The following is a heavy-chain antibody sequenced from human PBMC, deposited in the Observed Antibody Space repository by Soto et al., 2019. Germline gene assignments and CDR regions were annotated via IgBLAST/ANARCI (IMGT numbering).Heavy chain of an antibody. J-gene: IGHJ6*02. Sequence: QVQLVESGGGVVQPGRSLRLSCAASGFTFSSYGMHWVRQAPGKGLEWVAVIRYDGSNKYYADSVKGRFTISRDNSKNTLYLQMNSLRAEDTAVDYCARSRAAAGSVGPYYYCGMDVWGQGTTVTVSS. D-gene: IGHD6-13*01. CDR2: IRYDGSNK. V-gene: IGHV3-33*01. CDR3: ARSRAAAGSVGPYYYCGMDV. CDR1: GFTFSSYG.